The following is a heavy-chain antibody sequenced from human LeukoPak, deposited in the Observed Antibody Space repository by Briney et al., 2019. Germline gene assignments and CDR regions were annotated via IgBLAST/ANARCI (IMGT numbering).Heavy chain of an antibody. V-gene: IGHV1-2*06. J-gene: IGHJ6*03. CDR1: GYTFTGYY. CDR3: ARRRVPAAIEDAYYYYYMDV. D-gene: IGHD2-2*01. Sequence: ASVKVSCKASGYTFTGYYMHWVRQAPGQGLEWMGRINPNSGGTNYAQKFQGRVTMTRDTSISTAYMELSRLRSDDTAVYYCARRRVPAAIEDAYYYYYMDVWGKGTTVTVSS. CDR2: INPNSGGT.